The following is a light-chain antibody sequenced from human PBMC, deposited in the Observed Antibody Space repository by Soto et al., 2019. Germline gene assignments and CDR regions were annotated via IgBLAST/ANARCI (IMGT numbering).Light chain of an antibody. Sequence: QSALTQPASVSGSPGQSITISCTGSSSDIGGYNYVSWYQQHPGKAPKLLIYDVSYRPSGISDRFSGSKSGNTASLTISGLQPDDEAVYYCISYGASSTLFGVGTKLTVL. V-gene: IGLV2-14*03. J-gene: IGLJ2*01. CDR3: ISYGASSTL. CDR1: SSDIGGYNY. CDR2: DVS.